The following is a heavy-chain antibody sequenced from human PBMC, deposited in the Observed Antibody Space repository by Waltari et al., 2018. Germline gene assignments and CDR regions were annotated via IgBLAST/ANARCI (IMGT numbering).Heavy chain of an antibody. V-gene: IGHV4-34*01. CDR2: INHSGST. CDR3: ARSRGRRSDY. Sequence: VQLQQWGAGLLKPSETLSLTCAVYGGSFSGYYWSWIRQPPGKGLEWIGEINHSGSTNYNPSLKSRVTISVDTSKNQFSLKLSSVTAADTAVYYCARSRGRRSDYWGQGTLVTVSS. J-gene: IGHJ4*02. CDR1: GGSFSGYY. D-gene: IGHD1-1*01.